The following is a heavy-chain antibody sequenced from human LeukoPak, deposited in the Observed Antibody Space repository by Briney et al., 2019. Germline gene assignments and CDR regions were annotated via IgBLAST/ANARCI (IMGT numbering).Heavy chain of an antibody. Sequence: GGSLRLSCVASEFSITDNWMYWVRQAPGRGLVWVSRIKSDEWSAVYADSVKGRFTISRDNAKNTVYLQMNSLRVEDTAVYYCATVFKGSSLQDYWGQGTLVTVSS. CDR2: IKSDEWSA. D-gene: IGHD1-26*01. CDR3: ATVFKGSSLQDY. V-gene: IGHV3-74*03. J-gene: IGHJ4*02. CDR1: EFSITDNW.